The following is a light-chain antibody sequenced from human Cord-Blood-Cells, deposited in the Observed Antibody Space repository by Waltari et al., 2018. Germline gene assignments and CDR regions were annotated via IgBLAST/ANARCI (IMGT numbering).Light chain of an antibody. Sequence: EIVMTQSPATLSVSPGERATISCRASQSVSRNLAWYQQKPGQAPRLLIYGASTRATGIPARFSGSGSGTEFTLTISSLQSEDFAVYYCQQYNNWPGTFGQGTKVEIK. J-gene: IGKJ1*01. CDR2: GAS. CDR3: QQYNNWPGT. V-gene: IGKV3-15*01. CDR1: QSVSRN.